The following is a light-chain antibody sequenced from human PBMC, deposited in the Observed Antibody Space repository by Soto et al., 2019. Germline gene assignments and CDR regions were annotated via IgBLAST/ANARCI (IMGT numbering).Light chain of an antibody. J-gene: IGKJ1*01. CDR3: QQYGVSPST. CDR2: GAS. Sequence: EIVLTQSPGTLSLSPGERATLSCRASQSVSSTYLAWYQQKPGQAPRLLIYGASSRATGIPDRVSGSGSGTDFTLTISRLEPEDLAVYDGQQYGVSPSTFGQGTKVEIK. CDR1: QSVSSTY. V-gene: IGKV3-20*01.